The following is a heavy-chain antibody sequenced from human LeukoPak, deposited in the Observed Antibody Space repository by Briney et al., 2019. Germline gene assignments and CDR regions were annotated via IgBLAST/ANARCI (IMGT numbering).Heavy chain of an antibody. V-gene: IGHV3-11*01. D-gene: IGHD2/OR15-2a*01. CDR1: GFTFSDYY. CDR2: ISSSGSTI. CDR3: ARDLSTGSYYYYGMDV. Sequence: PGGSLRLSCAASGFTFSDYYMSWIRQAPGKGLEGVSDISSSGSTIYYADSVKGRFTISRDNAKNSLYLQMNSLRAEDTAVYYCARDLSTGSYYYYGMDVWGQGTTVTVSS. J-gene: IGHJ6*02.